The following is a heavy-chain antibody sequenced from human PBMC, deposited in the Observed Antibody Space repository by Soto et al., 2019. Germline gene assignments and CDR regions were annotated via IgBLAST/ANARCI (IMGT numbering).Heavy chain of an antibody. Sequence: SETLSLTCAVSGGSISSSNWWSWVRQPPGKGLEWIGEIYHSGSTNYNPSLKSRVTISVDKSKNQFSLKLSSVTAADTAVYYCARDGYDILTGYHIGGMDVWGKGTTVTVST. V-gene: IGHV4-4*02. CDR3: ARDGYDILTGYHIGGMDV. J-gene: IGHJ6*04. CDR2: IYHSGST. D-gene: IGHD3-9*01. CDR1: GGSISSSNW.